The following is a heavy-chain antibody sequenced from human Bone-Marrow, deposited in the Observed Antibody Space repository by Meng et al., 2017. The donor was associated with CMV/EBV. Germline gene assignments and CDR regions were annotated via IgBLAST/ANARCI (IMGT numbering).Heavy chain of an antibody. V-gene: IGHV3-64*02. CDR1: GFTFSSYA. J-gene: IGHJ5*02. CDR2: ISSNGGST. CDR3: ARMLCITVRGPAGGSCDKNRAAFRQNWFDP. D-gene: IGHD2-15*01. Sequence: GESLKISCAASGFTFSSYAMHWVRQAPGKGLEYVSAISSNGGSTYYADSVKGRFTISRDNSKNTLYLQMGSLRAEDTAVYYCARMLCITVRGPAGGSCDKNRAAFRQNWFDPWGQGTLVTVSS.